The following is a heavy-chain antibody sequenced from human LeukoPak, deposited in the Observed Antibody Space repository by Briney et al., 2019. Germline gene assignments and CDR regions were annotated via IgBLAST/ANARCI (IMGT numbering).Heavy chain of an antibody. D-gene: IGHD2-2*02. CDR3: ARGAYCSTTACYRAFDI. Sequence: GGSLRLSYAASGFTFSDYYMSWIRQAPGKGLEWVSYISGSGSTIYYADSVKGRFTISRDNAKNSLYLQMNSLRAEDTAVYYCARGAYCSTTACYRAFDIWGQGTMVTVSS. V-gene: IGHV3-11*01. CDR1: GFTFSDYY. J-gene: IGHJ3*02. CDR2: ISGSGSTI.